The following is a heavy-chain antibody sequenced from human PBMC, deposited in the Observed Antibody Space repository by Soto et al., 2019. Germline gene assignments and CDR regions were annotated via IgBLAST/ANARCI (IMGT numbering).Heavy chain of an antibody. D-gene: IGHD3-9*01. CDR1: VFMFSSCS. CDR2: ISSDSNYI. V-gene: IGHV3-21*01. J-gene: IGHJ3*01. CDR3: VRDYIAWSRDL. Sequence: GGSLRLSCVASVFMFSSCSMNWVRQAPGKGLEWVSSISSDSNYIYYADSVQGRFTISRDNANNSLYLQMNSLRAEDTAVYYCVRDYIAWSRDLWGQGTVVTVSS.